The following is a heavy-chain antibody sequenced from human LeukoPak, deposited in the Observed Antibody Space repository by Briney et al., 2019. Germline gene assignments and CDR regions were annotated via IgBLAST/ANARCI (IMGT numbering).Heavy chain of an antibody. CDR3: ARHGPAWDWFDP. J-gene: IGHJ5*02. CDR2: IYYSGIA. V-gene: IGHV4-39*01. CDR1: SGSISSTSYY. Sequence: SETLSLTCTVSSGSISSTSYYWGWIRQPPGKGLEWIGSIYYSGIAYYNPSLKSRLTISVDTSKNQFSLKLNSVTAPDTAVYYCARHGPAWDWFDPWGQGSLVTASS.